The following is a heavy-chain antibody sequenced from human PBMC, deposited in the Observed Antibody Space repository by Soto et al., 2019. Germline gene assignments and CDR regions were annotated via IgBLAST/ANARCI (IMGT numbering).Heavy chain of an antibody. J-gene: IGHJ4*02. CDR2: IYYSGST. V-gene: IGHV4-39*01. CDR3: ATTYYFGSGSAY. D-gene: IGHD3-10*01. CDR1: GGSISSSSYY. Sequence: SATLSLTCTVSGGSISSSSYYWGWIRQPPGKGLEWIGSIYYSGSTYYNPSLKSRVTISVDTSKNQFSLQLSSVTAADTAVYYCATTYYFGSGSAYWGQGTLVTVSS.